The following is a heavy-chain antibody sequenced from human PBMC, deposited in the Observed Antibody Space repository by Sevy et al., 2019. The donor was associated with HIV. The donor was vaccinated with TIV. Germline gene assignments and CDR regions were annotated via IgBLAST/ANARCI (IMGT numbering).Heavy chain of an antibody. V-gene: IGHV1-58*02. J-gene: IGHJ2*01. CDR1: GFTFTSSA. Sequence: ASVKVSCKASGFTFTSSAMQWVRQARGQRLEWIGWIVVGSGNTNYAQKFQERVTITRDMSTSTAYMELSSLRVEDTAVYYCAKHYIHDIADGWYFDLWGRGTLVTVSS. D-gene: IGHD6-13*01. CDR2: IVVGSGNT. CDR3: AKHYIHDIADGWYFDL.